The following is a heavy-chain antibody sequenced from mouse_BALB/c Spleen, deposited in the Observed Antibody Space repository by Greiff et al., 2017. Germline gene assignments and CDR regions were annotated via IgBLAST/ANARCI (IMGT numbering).Heavy chain of an antibody. J-gene: IGHJ2*01. Sequence: EVQLVESGGGLVQPGGSLKLSCAASGFTFSSYGMSWVRQTPDKRLELVATINSNGGSTYYPDSVKGRFTISRDNAKNTLYLQMSSLKSEDTAMYYCARDDRYDDFDYWGQGTTLTVSS. V-gene: IGHV5-6-3*01. D-gene: IGHD2-14*01. CDR1: GFTFSSYG. CDR3: ARDDRYDDFDY. CDR2: INSNGGST.